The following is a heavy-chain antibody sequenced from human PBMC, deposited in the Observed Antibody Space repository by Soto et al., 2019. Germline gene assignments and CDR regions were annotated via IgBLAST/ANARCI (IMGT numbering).Heavy chain of an antibody. V-gene: IGHV3-23*01. D-gene: IGHD4-17*01. CDR2: ISGSGGST. Sequence: GGSLRLSCAASGFTFSSYAMSWVRQAPGKGLEWVSAISGSGGSTYYADSVKGRFTISRDNSKNTLYLQMNSLRAEDTAVYYCAKYPYPRKDYGDYFDYWGQGTLVTVSS. CDR3: AKYPYPRKDYGDYFDY. J-gene: IGHJ4*02. CDR1: GFTFSSYA.